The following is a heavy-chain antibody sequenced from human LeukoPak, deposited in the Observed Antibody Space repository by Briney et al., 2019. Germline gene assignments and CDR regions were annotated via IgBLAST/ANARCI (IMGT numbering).Heavy chain of an antibody. D-gene: IGHD3-9*01. V-gene: IGHV3-66*01. CDR2: IYSGGST. J-gene: IGHJ4*02. CDR1: GFTVSSNY. CDR3: ARDQAVRYYDILTGYYNLYYFDY. Sequence: GGSLRLSCAAPGFTVSSNYMSWVRQAPGKGLEWVSVIYSGGSTYYADSVKGRFTISRDNSKNTLYLQMNSLRAEDTAVYYCARDQAVRYYDILTGYYNLYYFDYWGQGTLVTVSS.